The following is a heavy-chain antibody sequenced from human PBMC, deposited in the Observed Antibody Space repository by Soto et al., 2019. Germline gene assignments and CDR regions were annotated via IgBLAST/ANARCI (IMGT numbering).Heavy chain of an antibody. CDR2: IWYDGSNK. D-gene: IGHD3-10*01. V-gene: IGHV3-33*01. CDR3: AREWRTRGYYYYGMDV. CDR1: RFTFSSYG. Sequence: PGGSMKLSSAASRFTFSSYGVPGVLQAPGKGLEWVAVIWYDGSNKYYADSVKGRFTISRDNSKNTLYLQMNSLRAEDTAVYYCAREWRTRGYYYYGMDVWGQGTTVTVSS. J-gene: IGHJ6*02.